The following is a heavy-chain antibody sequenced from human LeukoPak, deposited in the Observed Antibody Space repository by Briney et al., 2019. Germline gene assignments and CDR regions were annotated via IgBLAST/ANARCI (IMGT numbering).Heavy chain of an antibody. CDR3: ARLDYGDYYFDY. CDR2: IYYSGST. V-gene: IGHV4-39*01. D-gene: IGHD4-17*01. CDR1: GGSVSSGSYY. J-gene: IGHJ4*02. Sequence: SETLSLTCTVSGGSVSSGSYYWGWIRQPPGKGLEWIGSIYYSGSTYYNPSLKSRVTISVDTSKNQFSLKLSSVTAADTAVYYCARLDYGDYYFDYWGQGTLVTVSS.